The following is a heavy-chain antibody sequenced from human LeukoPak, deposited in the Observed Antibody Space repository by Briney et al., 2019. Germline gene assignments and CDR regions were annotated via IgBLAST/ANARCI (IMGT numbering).Heavy chain of an antibody. CDR1: GFTFSTYA. J-gene: IGHJ4*02. CDR3: AKGSIMLWV. CDR2: ISASGTSP. V-gene: IGHV3-23*01. D-gene: IGHD2-8*01. Sequence: GGSLRLSCAASGFTFSTYAMSWVRQAPGKGLEWVSSISASGTSPYYTDSVKGRFTISRDSAKNTLSLQMNSLRADDTAVYYCAKGSIMLWVGGQGTLVTVSS.